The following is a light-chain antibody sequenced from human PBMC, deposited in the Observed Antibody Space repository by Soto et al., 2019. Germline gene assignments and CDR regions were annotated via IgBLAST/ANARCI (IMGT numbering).Light chain of an antibody. CDR3: QLSDTPFT. CDR2: AAS. CDR1: QSIRSC. J-gene: IGKJ5*01. V-gene: IGKV1-39*01. Sequence: DIQMTQSPSSLSASVGDRFTITCRASQSIRSCLNWYQQKPGKDPNLLIYAASTFQSGVPSSFSGSASGTDFTPTISRLAPDDFATYYCQLSDTPFTFGQGTRRE.